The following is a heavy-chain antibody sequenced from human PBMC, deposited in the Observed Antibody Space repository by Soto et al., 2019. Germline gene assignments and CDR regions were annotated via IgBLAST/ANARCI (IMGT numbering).Heavy chain of an antibody. Sequence: EVQLLESGGDLVQPGGSLRLSCAASGFTFGSYAMSWFRQAPGEGLQWVSSLSYDGGAIFYADSVKGRFTNSRDNSRNTLFLQMSSLRVEDSAVYYCARISVTSSTDYWGQGPVVTVSS. D-gene: IGHD2-2*01. CDR3: ARISVTSSTDY. CDR2: LSYDGGAI. CDR1: GFTFGSYA. J-gene: IGHJ4*02. V-gene: IGHV3-23*01.